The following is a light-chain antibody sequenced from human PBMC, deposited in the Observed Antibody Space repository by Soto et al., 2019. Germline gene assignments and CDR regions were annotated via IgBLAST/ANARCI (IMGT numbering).Light chain of an antibody. J-gene: IGLJ1*01. Sequence: QAVVTQPPSASGTPGQRVTISCSGSTSNIGSNYVYSYQQLPGTAPKLLIYRNNQRPSGVPDRFSGAKSGTSASLAISGLRTEDEADYSCATWDDSLSGYIFATGTKLTVL. CDR3: ATWDDSLSGYI. V-gene: IGLV1-47*01. CDR2: RNN. CDR1: TSNIGSNY.